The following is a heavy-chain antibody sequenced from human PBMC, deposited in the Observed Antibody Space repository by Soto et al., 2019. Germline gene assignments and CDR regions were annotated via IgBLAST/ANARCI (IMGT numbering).Heavy chain of an antibody. J-gene: IGHJ4*01. Sequence: PGGSLRLSCAASGFTFSSYWMHWVRQAPGKGLVWVSRINSDGSSTSYADSVKGRFTISRDNAKNSVFLQMNSLRDEDTAVYFCVRDRDLYRDMVHADLWGQGTLVTVSS. CDR3: VRDRDLYRDMVHADL. CDR1: GFTFSSYW. CDR2: INSDGSST. D-gene: IGHD1-26*01. V-gene: IGHV3-74*01.